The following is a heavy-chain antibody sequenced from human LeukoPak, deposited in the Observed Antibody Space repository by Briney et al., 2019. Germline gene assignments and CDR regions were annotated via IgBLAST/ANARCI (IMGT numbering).Heavy chain of an antibody. D-gene: IGHD3-9*01. V-gene: IGHV1-18*01. CDR2: ISGYNGNT. CDR3: ARAVLRYFDWYPSGYYGMDV. CDR1: GYTFSSYA. Sequence: ASVKVSCKASGYTFSSYAINWVRQAPGQGLEWMEWISGYNGNTNYAQKLQGRVTMTTDTSTSTAYMELRSLRSDDTAVYYCARAVLRYFDWYPSGYYGMDVWGQGTTVTVSS. J-gene: IGHJ6*02.